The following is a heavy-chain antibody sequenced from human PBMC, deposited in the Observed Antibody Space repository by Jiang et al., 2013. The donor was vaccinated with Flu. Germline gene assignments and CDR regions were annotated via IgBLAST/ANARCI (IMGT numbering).Heavy chain of an antibody. CDR1: GYTFTNYG. CDR2: ISAYNGNT. D-gene: IGHD3-22*01. Sequence: SGAEVKKPGASVKVSCKASGYTFTNYGITWVRQAPGQGLEWMGWISAYNGNTNYVQKLQGRVTLTTDTSTSTAYIELRGLRSDDTAVYYCARDRVSYYYDSSGSGFDYWGQGTLVTVSS. V-gene: IGHV1-18*01. J-gene: IGHJ4*02. CDR3: ARDRVSYYYDSSGSGFDY.